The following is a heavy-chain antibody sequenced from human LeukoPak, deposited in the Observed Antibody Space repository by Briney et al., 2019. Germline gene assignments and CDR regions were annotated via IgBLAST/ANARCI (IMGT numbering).Heavy chain of an antibody. J-gene: IGHJ4*02. CDR1: GYSFTSYW. Sequence: GESLKISCKGSGYSFTSYWIGWVRQMPGKGLEWMGIIYPGDSDTRYSPSFQGQVTISADKSTSTAYLQWSSLKASDTAMYYCASSVAVAGGPFDYWGQGTLVTVSS. CDR2: IYPGDSDT. V-gene: IGHV5-51*01. CDR3: ASSVAVAGGPFDY. D-gene: IGHD6-19*01.